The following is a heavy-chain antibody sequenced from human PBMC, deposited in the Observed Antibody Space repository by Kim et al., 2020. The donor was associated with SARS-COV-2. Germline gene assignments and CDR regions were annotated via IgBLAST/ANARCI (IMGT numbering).Heavy chain of an antibody. Sequence: YADSVKGRFTISRDNSKNTLYLQMNSLRAEDTAVYYCAKGGRKVRGVVDPWGQGTLVTVSS. V-gene: IGHV3-30*02. CDR3: AKGGRKVRGVVDP. D-gene: IGHD3-10*01. J-gene: IGHJ5*02.